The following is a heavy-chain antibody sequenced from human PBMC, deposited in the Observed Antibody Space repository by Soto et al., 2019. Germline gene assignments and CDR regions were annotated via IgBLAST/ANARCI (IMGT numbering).Heavy chain of an antibody. CDR3: ARVVRNYYYYYYLAV. Sequence: SETLSLTCTVSGGSIRSGGYYWSWIRQHPGKGLEWIGYIYYSGSTYYNPSLKSRVTISVDTSKNQFSLKLSSVTAADTAVYYCARVVRNYYYYYYLAVWGKGTTVTVFS. V-gene: IGHV4-31*03. CDR1: GGSIRSGGYY. CDR2: IYYSGST. J-gene: IGHJ6*03. D-gene: IGHD4-4*01.